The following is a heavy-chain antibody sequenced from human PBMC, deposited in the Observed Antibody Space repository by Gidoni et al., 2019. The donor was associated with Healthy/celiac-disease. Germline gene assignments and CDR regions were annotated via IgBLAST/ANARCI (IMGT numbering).Heavy chain of an antibody. CDR2: ISYDGSNK. CDR3: ARPLFGSGSPPAGY. V-gene: IGHV3-30*19. D-gene: IGHD3-10*01. CDR1: GFTFSSYG. Sequence: QVQLVESGGGGVQPGRSLRLSCAQSGFTFSSYGMHWVRQAPGKGLEWVAVISYDGSNKYYADSVKGRFTISIDNSKNTLYLQMNSLRAEDAAVYYCARPLFGSGSPPAGYWGQGTLVTVSS. J-gene: IGHJ4*02.